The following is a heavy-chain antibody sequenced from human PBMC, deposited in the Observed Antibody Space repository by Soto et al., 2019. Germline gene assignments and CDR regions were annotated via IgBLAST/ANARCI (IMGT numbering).Heavy chain of an antibody. CDR3: AKVDCSSTSCSKGSYYYGMDV. V-gene: IGHV3-30*18. Sequence: QVQLVESGGGVVQPGRSLRLSCAASGFTFSSYGMHWVRQAPGKGLEWVAVISYDGSNKYYADSVKGRFTISRDNSKNTLYLQMNSLGAEDTAVYYCAKVDCSSTSCSKGSYYYGMDVWGQGTTVTVSS. J-gene: IGHJ6*02. CDR2: ISYDGSNK. D-gene: IGHD2-2*01. CDR1: GFTFSSYG.